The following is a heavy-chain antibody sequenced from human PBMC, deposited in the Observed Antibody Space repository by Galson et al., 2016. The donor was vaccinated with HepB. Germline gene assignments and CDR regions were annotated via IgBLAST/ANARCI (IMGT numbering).Heavy chain of an antibody. D-gene: IGHD2-15*01. V-gene: IGHV3-23*01. Sequence: SLXXSCAASGXXFSXXXMSXXXQGXXQGLEWVSAISASVNXTYYADSVKGRFTISRENSKNTLYLLLTSLRAEDXAVNYCAKPGTRCSSGNCYARGFDHWGQXTLVTVSS. CDR2: ISASVNXT. J-gene: IGHJ4*02. CDR1: GXXFSXXX. CDR3: AKPGTRCSSGNCYARGFDH.